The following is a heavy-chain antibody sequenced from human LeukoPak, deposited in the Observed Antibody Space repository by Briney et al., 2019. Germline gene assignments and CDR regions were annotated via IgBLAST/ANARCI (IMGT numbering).Heavy chain of an antibody. CDR2: INPNSGGT. D-gene: IGHD6-19*01. CDR1: GYTFTGYY. CDR3: ARDSFSSGLFDY. V-gene: IGHV1-2*06. Sequence: GASVKVSCKASGYTFTGYYMHWVRQAPGQGLEWMGRINPNSGGTNYAQKFQGRVTMTRDTSISTAYMELSRLRSDDTAVYYCARDSFSSGLFDYWGQGTLVTVSS. J-gene: IGHJ4*02.